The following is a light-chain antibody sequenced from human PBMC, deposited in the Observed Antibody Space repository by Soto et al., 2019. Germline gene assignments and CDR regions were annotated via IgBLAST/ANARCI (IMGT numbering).Light chain of an antibody. J-gene: IGLJ2*01. CDR1: SSNIGTPYD. V-gene: IGLV1-40*01. CDR3: QSYDSSLSGYVI. CDR2: GNS. Sequence: QSVLTQPPSVSGAPGQRVTISCTGSSSNIGTPYDVHWYQQLPGTAPKLLIYGNSNRPSGVPDRFSGSKSGTSASLAITGLQAEDEADYYCQSYDSSLSGYVILGGGTKLTVL.